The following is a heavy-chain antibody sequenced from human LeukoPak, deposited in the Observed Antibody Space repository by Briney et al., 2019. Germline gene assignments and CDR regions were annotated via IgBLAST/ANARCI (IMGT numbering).Heavy chain of an antibody. D-gene: IGHD4-17*01. CDR2: INESGGST. J-gene: IGHJ4*02. CDR1: GFTFSSYA. Sequence: GGSLRLSCAASGFTFSSYAMTWVRQAPGKGLEWVPTINESGGSTYYADTVKGRFTISRDNSKNTLYLQMNSLRAEDTAVYYCATEPDYGDYSGIYYWGQGTLVTVSS. V-gene: IGHV3-23*01. CDR3: ATEPDYGDYSGIYY.